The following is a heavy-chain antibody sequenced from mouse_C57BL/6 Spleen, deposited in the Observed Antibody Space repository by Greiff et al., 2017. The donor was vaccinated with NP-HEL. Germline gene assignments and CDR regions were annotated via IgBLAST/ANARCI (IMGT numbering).Heavy chain of an antibody. CDR2: IDPANGNT. D-gene: IGHD1-1*01. CDR3: ARGREGYYGSSSYAMDY. V-gene: IGHV14-3*01. CDR1: GFNIKNTY. J-gene: IGHJ4*01. Sequence: EVQRVESVAELVRPGASVKLSCTASGFNIKNTYMHWVKQRPEQGLEWIGRIDPANGNTKYAPKFQGKATITADTSSNTAYLQLSSLTSEDTAIYYCARGREGYYGSSSYAMDYWGQGTSVTVSS.